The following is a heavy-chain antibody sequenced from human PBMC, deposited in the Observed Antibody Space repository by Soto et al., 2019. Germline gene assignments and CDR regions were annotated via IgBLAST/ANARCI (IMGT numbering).Heavy chain of an antibody. CDR3: ARGFDGSVVGYAFDI. CDR2: IIPILGIA. Sequence: SVKVSCKASGGTFSSYTISWVRQAPGQGLEWMGRIIPILGIANYAQKFQGRVTITADKSTSTAYMELSSLRSEDTAVYYCARGFDGSVVGYAFDIWGQGTMVTVSS. V-gene: IGHV1-69*02. J-gene: IGHJ3*02. CDR1: GGTFSSYT. D-gene: IGHD2-15*01.